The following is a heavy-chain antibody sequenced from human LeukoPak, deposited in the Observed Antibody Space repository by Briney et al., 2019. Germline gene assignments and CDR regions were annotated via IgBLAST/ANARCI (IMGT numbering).Heavy chain of an antibody. Sequence: GGSLTLSCEASGFTFSSHAMTWVRQAPGKGLECASGISGSGGSTYYADSVKGRFTISRDNYKNTLYLQMNSLRAEDTAVYYCAKDYYGSGTYYMAQDFWGQGTLVTVSS. J-gene: IGHJ4*02. V-gene: IGHV3-23*01. CDR2: ISGSGGST. D-gene: IGHD3-10*01. CDR1: GFTFSSHA. CDR3: AKDYYGSGTYYMAQDF.